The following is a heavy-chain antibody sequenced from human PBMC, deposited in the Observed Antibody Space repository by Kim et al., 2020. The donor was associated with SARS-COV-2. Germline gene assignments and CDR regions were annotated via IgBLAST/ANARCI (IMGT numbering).Heavy chain of an antibody. D-gene: IGHD3-16*01. V-gene: IGHV3-74*01. CDR3: TRGGVDY. J-gene: IGHJ4*02. Sequence: DGSPPTYEVSVKGRFTISRDNDKNTLFLQMNSLRAEDTAVYYCTRGGVDYWGPGALVSVSS. CDR2: DGSPP.